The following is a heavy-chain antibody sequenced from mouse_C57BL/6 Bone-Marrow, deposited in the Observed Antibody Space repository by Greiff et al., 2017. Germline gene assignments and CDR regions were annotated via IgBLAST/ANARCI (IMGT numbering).Heavy chain of an antibody. D-gene: IGHD4-1*01. V-gene: IGHV5-4*01. CDR1: GFTFSSYA. Sequence: EVQRVESGGGLVKPGGSLKLSCAAYGFTFSSYAMSWVRQTPEKRLEWVATISDGGSYTYYPDNVKGRFTISRDNAKNNLYLQMSHLKSEDTAMYYCAGTGHYFDYWGQGTTLTVSS. CDR3: AGTGHYFDY. CDR2: ISDGGSYT. J-gene: IGHJ2*01.